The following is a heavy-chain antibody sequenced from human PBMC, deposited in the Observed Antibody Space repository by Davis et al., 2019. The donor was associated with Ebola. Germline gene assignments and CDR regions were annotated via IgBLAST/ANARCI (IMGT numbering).Heavy chain of an antibody. Sequence: GESLKISCKGSGYNFAIYWLGWVRQTPGKGLEWMGIIYPGDSDTRYSPSFQGQVTISVDKSSTTAYLQWNSLQASDTAVYYCARLYGPGHYLNWYFNLWGRGTLVTVSS. CDR2: IYPGDSDT. J-gene: IGHJ2*01. CDR3: ARLYGPGHYLNWYFNL. V-gene: IGHV5-51*01. CDR1: GYNFAIYW. D-gene: IGHD3-10*01.